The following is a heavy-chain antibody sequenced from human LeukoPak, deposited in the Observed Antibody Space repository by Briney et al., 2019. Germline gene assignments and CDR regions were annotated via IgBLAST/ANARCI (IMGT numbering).Heavy chain of an antibody. Sequence: PSQTLSLTCTVSGGSISSGDYYWSWIRQPPGKGLEWIGSIYHSGSTYYNPSLKSRVTISVDTSKNQFSLKLSSVTAADTAVYYCARDLLTGGYCSGGSCYDYWGQGTLVTVSS. CDR1: GGSISSGDYY. CDR2: IYHSGST. J-gene: IGHJ4*02. CDR3: ARDLLTGGYCSGGSCYDY. V-gene: IGHV4-30-4*08. D-gene: IGHD2-15*01.